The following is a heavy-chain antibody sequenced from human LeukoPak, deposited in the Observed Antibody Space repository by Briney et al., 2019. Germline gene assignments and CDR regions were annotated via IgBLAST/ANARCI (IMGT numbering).Heavy chain of an antibody. CDR1: GYTFTGYY. CDR2: INPNSGGT. V-gene: IGHV1-2*02. D-gene: IGHD6-19*01. CDR3: ARDRTGVAGFSSDY. J-gene: IGHJ4*02. Sequence: ASVKVSCKASGYTFTGYYMHWVRQAPGQGLEWMGWINPNSGGTNYAQKFQGRVTMTRDTSISTAYMELSRLRSDDTAVYYCARDRTGVAGFSSDYWGQGTLVTVSP.